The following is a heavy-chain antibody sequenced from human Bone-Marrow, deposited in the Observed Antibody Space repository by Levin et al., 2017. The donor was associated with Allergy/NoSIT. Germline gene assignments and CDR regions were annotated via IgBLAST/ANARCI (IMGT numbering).Heavy chain of an antibody. CDR2: TRNKANSYTT. Sequence: GGSLRLSCAASGFTFSDHYMDWVRQAPGKGLEWVGRTRNKANSYTTEYAASVKGRFTISRDDSENSVYLQMNSLKTDDTAVYYCIKAAAPAKAYYFGYWGQGMLVTVSS. D-gene: IGHD6-13*01. V-gene: IGHV3-72*01. J-gene: IGHJ4*02. CDR3: IKAAAPAKAYYFGY. CDR1: GFTFSDHY.